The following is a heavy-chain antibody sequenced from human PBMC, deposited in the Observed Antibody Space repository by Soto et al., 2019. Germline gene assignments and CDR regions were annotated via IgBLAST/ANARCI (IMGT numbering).Heavy chain of an antibody. CDR2: IVPIVDTS. V-gene: IGHV1-69*12. Sequence: QVQLVQSGAEVRQPASSVKVSCKTSGGTFSSYAISWVRQAPGQGLEWMGGIVPIVDTSPYAQKFPGRVTITADESTSTVQMAMSSLRSDDTAVCYCVRVGAIPAYRHNWGQGTLVT. D-gene: IGHD1-26*01. J-gene: IGHJ4*02. CDR3: VRVGAIPAYRHN. CDR1: GGTFSSYA.